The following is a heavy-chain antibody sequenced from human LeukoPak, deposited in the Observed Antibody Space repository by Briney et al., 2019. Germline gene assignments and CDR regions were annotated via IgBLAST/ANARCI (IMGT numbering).Heavy chain of an antibody. CDR2: TSSSSSTI. CDR1: GFTFGGYD. J-gene: IGHJ6*02. Sequence: GGSLRLSCAASGFTFGGYDMSWVRQAPGKGLEWVSYTSSSSSTIYYADSVKSRFTISRDNAKNSLYLQMNSLRAEDTAVYYCARLRYYGMDVWGQGTTVTVSS. CDR3: ARLRYYGMDV. V-gene: IGHV3-48*04.